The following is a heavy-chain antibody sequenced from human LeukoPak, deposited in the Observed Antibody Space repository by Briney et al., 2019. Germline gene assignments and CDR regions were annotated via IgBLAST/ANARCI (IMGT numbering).Heavy chain of an antibody. J-gene: IGHJ4*02. CDR2: ISGSGGST. CDR1: GFTFSSYA. CDR3: VGEWEQLR. D-gene: IGHD1-26*01. Sequence: GGSLRLSCAASGFTFSSYAMSWVRQAPGKGLEWVSAISGSGGSTYYADSVKGRFTISRDNSKNSLYLHMNSLRVEDTAVYYCVGEWEQLRWGQGTLVTVSS. V-gene: IGHV3-23*01.